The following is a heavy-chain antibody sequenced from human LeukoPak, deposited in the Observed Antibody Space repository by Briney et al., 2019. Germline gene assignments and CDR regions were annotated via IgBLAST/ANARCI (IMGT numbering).Heavy chain of an antibody. CDR2: ISSSGGNT. V-gene: IGHV3-23*01. Sequence: GGSLRLSCAASGFTFSSYAMSWVRQAPGKGLEWVSAISSSGGNTYYADSVKGRFTLSRDNSKNTLYLQMNSLRAEDTAVYYCARDRGHYYGMDVWGQGTTVTVSS. J-gene: IGHJ6*02. D-gene: IGHD1-26*01. CDR1: GFTFSSYA. CDR3: ARDRGHYYGMDV.